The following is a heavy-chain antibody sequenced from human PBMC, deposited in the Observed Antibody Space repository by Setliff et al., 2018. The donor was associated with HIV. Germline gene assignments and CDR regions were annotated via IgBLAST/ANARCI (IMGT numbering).Heavy chain of an antibody. J-gene: IGHJ4*02. CDR3: ARRAEDLAINPPSFDYCFDY. D-gene: IGHD3-9*01. V-gene: IGHV1-2*02. Sequence: ASVKVSCKTFGYRFTDFYVNWVRQAPGQGLEWMGWINPKSGATKNAQKFQGRVTMTRDTSISTVYMELSSLRSDDTALYFCARRAEDLAINPPSFDYCFDYWGQGTPVTVSS. CDR2: INPKSGAT. CDR1: GYRFTDFY.